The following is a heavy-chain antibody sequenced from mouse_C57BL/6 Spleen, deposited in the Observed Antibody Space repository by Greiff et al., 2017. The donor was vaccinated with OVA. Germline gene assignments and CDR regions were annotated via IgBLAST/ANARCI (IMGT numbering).Heavy chain of an antibody. CDR2: IYPGSGNT. CDR1: GYSFTSYY. CDR3: ARYIYPYAMDY. V-gene: IGHV1-66*01. J-gene: IGHJ4*01. Sequence: QVQLKESGPELVKPGASVKISCKASGYSFTSYYIHWVKQRPGPGLEWIGWIYPGSGNTKYNEKFKGKATLTADTSSSTAYMQLSSLTSEDSAVYYCARYIYPYAMDYWGQGTSVTVSS. D-gene: IGHD1-3*01.